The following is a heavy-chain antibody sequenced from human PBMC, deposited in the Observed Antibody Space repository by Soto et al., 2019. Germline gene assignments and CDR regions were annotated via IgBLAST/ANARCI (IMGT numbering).Heavy chain of an antibody. V-gene: IGHV4-34*01. Sequence: SETLSLTCGVYGGSFSDYYWIWIRQPPGKGLEWIGEINHSGSATYNPSLKSRVTISVDTSKNQFSLNLSSMTAADTAVFYCARARRGDYGYYYYYMDVWGKGTTVTVSS. D-gene: IGHD4-17*01. CDR1: GGSFSDYY. CDR2: INHSGSA. J-gene: IGHJ6*03. CDR3: ARARRGDYGYYYYYMDV.